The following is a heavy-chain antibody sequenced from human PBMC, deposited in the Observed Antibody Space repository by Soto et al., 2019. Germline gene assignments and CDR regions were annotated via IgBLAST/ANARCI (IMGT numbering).Heavy chain of an antibody. J-gene: IGHJ6*02. D-gene: IGHD4-17*01. CDR2: IKSKTDGGTT. CDR3: TTDPTVTYYYYGMDV. V-gene: IGHV3-15*07. CDR1: GFTFSNAW. Sequence: GGSLRLSCAASGFTFSNAWMNWVRQAPGKGLEWVGRIKSKTDGGTTDYAAPVKGRFTISRDDSKNTLYLQMNSLKTEDTAVYYCTTDPTVTYYYYGMDVWGQGTTVTVSS.